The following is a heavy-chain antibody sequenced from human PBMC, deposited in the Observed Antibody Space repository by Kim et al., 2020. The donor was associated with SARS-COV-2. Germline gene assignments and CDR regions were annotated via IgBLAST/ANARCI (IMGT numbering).Heavy chain of an antibody. D-gene: IGHD3-3*01. V-gene: IGHV4-34*01. Sequence: SETLSLTCAVYGGSFSGYYWTWIRQPPGKGLEWIGEINRSGSTHYNPSLKSRVTISVDTSKNQFSLKLSSLTAADTAVYYCARGVSWSEGNGLDVWGQGT. CDR2: INRSGST. J-gene: IGHJ6*02. CDR3: ARGVSWSEGNGLDV. CDR1: GGSFSGYY.